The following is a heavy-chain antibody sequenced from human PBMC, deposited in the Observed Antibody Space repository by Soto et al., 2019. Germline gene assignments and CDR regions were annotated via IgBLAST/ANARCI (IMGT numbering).Heavy chain of an antibody. Sequence: EVQLVESGGDLILPGGSLRLSCAASGFSVSSTYMNWVRQAPGKGLEWVSVIYSGGSASYADSVKGRFTTSRDNSKNTVYFQMSNMRADDTGVYYCARGEEWGWRHYIDLWGQGTLVTVSS. V-gene: IGHV3-53*01. CDR2: IYSGGSA. CDR3: ARGEEWGWRHYIDL. D-gene: IGHD3-3*01. J-gene: IGHJ4*02. CDR1: GFSVSSTY.